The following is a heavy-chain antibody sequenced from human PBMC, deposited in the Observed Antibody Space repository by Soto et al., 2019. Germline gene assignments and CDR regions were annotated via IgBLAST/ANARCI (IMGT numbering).Heavy chain of an antibody. CDR3: ARVRGGDTHVFDF. D-gene: IGHD3-10*01. Sequence: QLHLHESGPGLVKPSETLSLSCSVSGDSITRSGFYWAWIRRPPGKELEWIGSMYHNGRTYYKPSLESRLTMSVDTSKSEFSLRLTSMTAADAGVYFCARVRGGDTHVFDFWGQGARVTVSS. CDR1: GDSITRSGFY. CDR2: MYHNGRT. J-gene: IGHJ4*02. V-gene: IGHV4-39*01.